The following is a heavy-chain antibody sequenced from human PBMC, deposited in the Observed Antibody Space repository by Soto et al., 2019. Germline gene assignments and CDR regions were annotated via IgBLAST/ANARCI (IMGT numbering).Heavy chain of an antibody. V-gene: IGHV3-74*01. Sequence: EVQLVESGGGLVQPGGSLRLSCAASGFTFSSYWMHWVRQAPGKGLVWVSRINSDGSRTDYADSVKGRFTISRDNAKNTLYLQMNTVRAEDRAVYYCARERCSGGSCSFAWGQGTVVTVSS. D-gene: IGHD2-15*01. CDR3: ARERCSGGSCSFA. J-gene: IGHJ4*02. CDR2: INSDGSRT. CDR1: GFTFSSYW.